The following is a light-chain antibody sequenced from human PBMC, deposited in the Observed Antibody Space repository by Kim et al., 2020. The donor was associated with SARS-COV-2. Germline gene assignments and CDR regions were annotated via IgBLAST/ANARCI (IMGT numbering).Light chain of an antibody. CDR1: NIGSKS. CDR2: YDS. CDR3: QVWDSSSDHPVV. Sequence: SYELTQPPSVLVAPGKTARITCGGNNIGSKSVHWYQQKPGQAPVLVIYYDSDRPSGIPERFSGSNSGNTATLTISRVEAGDEADYYCQVWDSSSDHPVVFGGGTQLTVL. V-gene: IGLV3-21*04. J-gene: IGLJ2*01.